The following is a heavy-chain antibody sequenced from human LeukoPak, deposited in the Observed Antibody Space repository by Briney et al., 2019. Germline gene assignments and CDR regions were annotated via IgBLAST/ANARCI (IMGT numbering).Heavy chain of an antibody. V-gene: IGHV4-61*08. J-gene: IGHJ3*02. D-gene: IGHD1-26*01. CDR3: ARGGSEWDRALWI. CDR1: GVSVSSGAHH. Sequence: PSGSLSLTCTVSGVSVSSGAHHWGWIRQPQGKGREWIVYIYHSESTDYITNYKPSLYSRVTISGDTSKNQFSLKLSSVTAADTAVYYCARGGSEWDRALWIWGQGTMVTVSS. CDR2: IYHSE.